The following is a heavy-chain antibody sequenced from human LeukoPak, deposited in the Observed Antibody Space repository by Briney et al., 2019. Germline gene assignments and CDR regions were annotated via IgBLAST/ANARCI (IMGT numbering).Heavy chain of an antibody. V-gene: IGHV3-23*01. D-gene: IGHD2-2*01. J-gene: IGHJ4*02. CDR1: GFSFRTAW. Sequence: GGSLRLSCEASGFSFRTAWMSWVRQAPGKGLEWVSAISGSGGSTYYADSVKGRFTISRDNSKNTLYLQMNSLRAEDTAVYYCAKDIHHDIVVVPAPPYFDYWGQGTLVTVSS. CDR3: AKDIHHDIVVVPAPPYFDY. CDR2: ISGSGGST.